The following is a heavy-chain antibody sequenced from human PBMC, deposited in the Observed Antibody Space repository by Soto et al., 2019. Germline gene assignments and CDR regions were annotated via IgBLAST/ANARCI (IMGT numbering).Heavy chain of an antibody. CDR1: GGSISSYY. CDR2: IYYSGST. CDR3: ARRYSGYDGRMDV. D-gene: IGHD5-12*01. V-gene: IGHV4-59*08. J-gene: IGHJ6*02. Sequence: QVQLQESGPGLVKPSETLSLTCTVSGGSISSYYWSWIRQPPGKGLEWIGYIYYSGSTNYNPSLTSRVTISVDTSKNQASLKLSSVTAADTAMYYCARRYSGYDGRMDVWGQGTTFTVSS.